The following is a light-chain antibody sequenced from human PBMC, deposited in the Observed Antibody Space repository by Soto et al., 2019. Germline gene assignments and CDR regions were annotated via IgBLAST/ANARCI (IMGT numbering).Light chain of an antibody. CDR2: EDN. CDR3: QSYDSSSVV. V-gene: IGLV6-57*04. Sequence: NFMLTQPHSVSESPGRTVTISCTRTRGSIASNYVQWYQQRPGSAPTTVIYEDNQRPSGVPDRFSGSFDSSSNSASLTISGLKPEDEADYYCQSYDSSSVVFGGGTKLTVL. CDR1: RGSIASNY. J-gene: IGLJ2*01.